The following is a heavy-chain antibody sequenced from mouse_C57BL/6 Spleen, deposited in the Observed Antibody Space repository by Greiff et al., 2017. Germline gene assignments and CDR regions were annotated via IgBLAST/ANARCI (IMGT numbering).Heavy chain of an antibody. V-gene: IGHV2-2*01. CDR1: GFSLTSYG. CDR2: LWSGGST. J-gene: IGHJ4*01. D-gene: IGHD1-1*01. CDR3: ASSFYGSSHYYAMDY. Sequence: VQLQQSGPGLVQPSQSLSITCTVSGFSLTSYGVHWVRQSPGKGLEWLGVLWSGGSTDYNAAFISRLSISKDNSKSQVFFKMNSLQADDTAIYYCASSFYGSSHYYAMDYWGQGTSVTVSS.